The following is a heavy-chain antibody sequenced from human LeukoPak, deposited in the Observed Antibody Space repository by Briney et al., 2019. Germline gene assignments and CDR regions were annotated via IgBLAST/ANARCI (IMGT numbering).Heavy chain of an antibody. CDR1: GFTFSNYA. CDR3: AKDTGRSSYWYFDL. J-gene: IGHJ2*01. V-gene: IGHV3-23*01. CDR2: IVGSGRST. D-gene: IGHD6-6*01. Sequence: GGSLRLSCAASGFTFSNYAMTWVRQAPGKGLEWVSAIVGSGRSTYYADSVKGRFTISRDNSKNTLFLQMNSLRAEDTAVYSCAKDTGRSSYWYFDLWGRGTLVTVSS.